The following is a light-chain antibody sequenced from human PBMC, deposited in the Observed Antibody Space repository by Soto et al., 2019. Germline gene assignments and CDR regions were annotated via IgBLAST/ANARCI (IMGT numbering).Light chain of an antibody. Sequence: QSVLTQPASVSGSPGQSITISCTGTSSDVGAYNYVSWYQQHPGKPPKLMIYEVSNRPSGVSDRFSGSKSDSTASLSISGLQAEDEADYYCCSYASTSTYVFGPGTKLTVL. J-gene: IGLJ1*01. CDR3: CSYASTSTYV. CDR2: EVS. CDR1: SSDVGAYNY. V-gene: IGLV2-14*01.